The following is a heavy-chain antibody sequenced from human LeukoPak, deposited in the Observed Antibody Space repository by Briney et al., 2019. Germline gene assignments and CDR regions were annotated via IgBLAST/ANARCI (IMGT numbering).Heavy chain of an antibody. J-gene: IGHJ3*02. CDR3: TTRRPDAFDI. CDR2: ISWNSGLI. Sequence: GGSLRLSCVASGFTSDDYAMHWVRQAPGKGLEWVSGISWNSGLIGYADSVKGRFTISRDNAKNSLYLQMNSLKTEDTAVYYCTTRRPDAFDIWGQGTMVTVSS. CDR1: GFTSDDYA. D-gene: IGHD1-1*01. V-gene: IGHV3-9*02.